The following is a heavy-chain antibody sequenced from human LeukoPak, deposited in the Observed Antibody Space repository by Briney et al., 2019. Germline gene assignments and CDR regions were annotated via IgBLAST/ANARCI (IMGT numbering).Heavy chain of an antibody. CDR2: ISSSSSTI. J-gene: IGHJ4*02. CDR3: ARVGSLVEDY. CDR1: GFTFSSYA. D-gene: IGHD6-6*01. V-gene: IGHV3-48*01. Sequence: GGSLRLSCAASGFTFSSYAKSWVRQAPGKGLEWVSYISSSSSTIYYADSVKGRFTISRDNAKNSLYLQMNSLRAEDTAVYYCARVGSLVEDYWGQGTLVTVSS.